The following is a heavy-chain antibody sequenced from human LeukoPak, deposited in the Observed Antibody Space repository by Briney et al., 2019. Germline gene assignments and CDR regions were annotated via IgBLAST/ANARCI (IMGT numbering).Heavy chain of an antibody. J-gene: IGHJ4*02. D-gene: IGHD3-9*01. CDR2: ISGSGGST. Sequence: QPGGSLRLSCAASGFTFSSYAMSWVRQAPGKGLEWVSAISGSGGSTYYADSVKGRFTISRDNSKNTLYLQMNSLRAEDTAVYYCAKALTGTGPRYFDWLLIPPPPFDYWGQGTLVTVSS. CDR3: AKALTGTGPRYFDWLLIPPPPFDY. V-gene: IGHV3-23*01. CDR1: GFTFSSYA.